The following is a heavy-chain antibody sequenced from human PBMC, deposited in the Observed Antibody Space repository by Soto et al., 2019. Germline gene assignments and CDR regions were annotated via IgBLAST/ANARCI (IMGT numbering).Heavy chain of an antibody. D-gene: IGHD3-10*01. Sequence: SQSLSLTCAISGVSASSNSAALNSITQSPSRVLEWLGRTSYRSKWYNDYAVSVKSRITLNPDTSKNQFSLQLNSVTPEDTAVYYCARDRGKIGEVAFDIWGQGTMVTVSS. J-gene: IGHJ3*02. CDR3: ARDRGKIGEVAFDI. CDR1: GVSASSNSAA. V-gene: IGHV6-1*01. CDR2: TSYRSKWYN.